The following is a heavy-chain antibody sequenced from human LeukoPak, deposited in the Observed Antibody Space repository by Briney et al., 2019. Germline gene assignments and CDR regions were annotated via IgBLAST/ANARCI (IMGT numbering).Heavy chain of an antibody. Sequence: PSETLSLTCTVSGYSISSGYYWGWIRQPPGKGLEWIGSIYHSGSTYYNPSLKSRVTISVDTSKNQFSLKLSSVTAADTAVYYCASPSPYCSGGSCWGFDYWGQGTLVTVSS. J-gene: IGHJ4*02. CDR2: IYHSGST. CDR3: ASPSPYCSGGSCWGFDY. V-gene: IGHV4-38-2*02. D-gene: IGHD2-15*01. CDR1: GYSISSGYY.